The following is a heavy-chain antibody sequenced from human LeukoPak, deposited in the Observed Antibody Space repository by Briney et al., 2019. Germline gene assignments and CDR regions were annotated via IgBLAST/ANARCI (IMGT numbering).Heavy chain of an antibody. V-gene: IGHV4-30-4*01. CDR3: ARVIFLEWFTDY. CDR1: GCSISSGDYY. CDR2: IYYSGST. Sequence: SSETLSLTCTVSGCSISSGDYYWSWLRQPPGKGLEWIGYIYYSGSTYYNPSLKSRVTISVDTSKNQFSLKLSSVTAADTAVYYCARVIFLEWFTDYWGQGTLVTVSS. J-gene: IGHJ4*02. D-gene: IGHD3-3*01.